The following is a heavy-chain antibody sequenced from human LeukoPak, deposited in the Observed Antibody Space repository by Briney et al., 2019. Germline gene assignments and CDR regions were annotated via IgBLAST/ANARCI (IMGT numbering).Heavy chain of an antibody. CDR1: GGSISSGDYY. Sequence: SETLSLTCTVSGGSISSGDYYWSWIRQPPGKGLEWIGYIYYSGSTYYNPSLKSRVTISVDTSKNQFSLKLSSVTAADTAVYYCARGESYTALFDYWGQGALVTVSS. V-gene: IGHV4-30-4*01. CDR3: ARGESYTALFDY. CDR2: IYYSGST. J-gene: IGHJ4*02. D-gene: IGHD2-2*02.